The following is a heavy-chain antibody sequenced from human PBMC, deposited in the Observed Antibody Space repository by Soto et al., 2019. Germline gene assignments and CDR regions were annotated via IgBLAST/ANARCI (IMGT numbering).Heavy chain of an antibody. CDR2: IYPGDSDT. CDR3: ARQRGYIYGPSGNDAFDI. CDR1: GYTFSSSW. J-gene: IGHJ3*02. D-gene: IGHD5-18*01. V-gene: IGHV5-51*01. Sequence: GESLKISCKGSGYTFSSSWIGWVRQMSGKGLEWMGIIYPGDSDTRYSPSFEGQVTMSVDKYTNTAYLQWTSLKASDTAVYYCARQRGYIYGPSGNDAFDIWGQGTMVTVSS.